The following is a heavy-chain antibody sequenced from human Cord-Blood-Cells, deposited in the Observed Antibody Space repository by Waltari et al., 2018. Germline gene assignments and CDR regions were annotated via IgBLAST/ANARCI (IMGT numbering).Heavy chain of an antibody. CDR1: GGSISSYY. CDR3: ARTGRDGYNYNYYYYYMDV. CDR2: IYYIGST. J-gene: IGHJ6*03. V-gene: IGHV4-59*01. D-gene: IGHD5-12*01. Sequence: QVQLQESGPGLVKPSETLSLTCTVSGGSISSYYWSWIRQPPGKGLEWIGYIYYIGSTNNNPSRRSRVTISVDTSKNQFILKLSAVTAADTAVYYCARTGRDGYNYNYYYYYMDVWGKGTTVTVSS.